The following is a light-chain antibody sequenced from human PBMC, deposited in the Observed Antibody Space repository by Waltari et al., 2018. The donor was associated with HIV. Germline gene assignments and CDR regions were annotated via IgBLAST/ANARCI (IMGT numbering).Light chain of an antibody. CDR3: SSLEE. CDR2: EVS. Sequence: QSALTPPPSASGSPGQSVTISCTGTSSDVGGYHYVSWYQQHPGKAPKLMSYEVSKRRSGVTNRFSGFKATNTASLIISGLRAEDEGDYFCSSLEEFGGGTKLTVL. CDR1: SSDVGGYHY. J-gene: IGLJ2*01. V-gene: IGLV2-8*01.